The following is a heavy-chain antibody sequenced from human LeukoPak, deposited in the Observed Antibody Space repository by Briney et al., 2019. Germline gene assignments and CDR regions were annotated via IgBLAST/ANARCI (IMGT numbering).Heavy chain of an antibody. J-gene: IGHJ4*02. V-gene: IGHV3-48*03. D-gene: IGHD1-20*01. CDR3: ARDGPGITGTTSDDY. Sequence: PGGSLRLSCAASGFTFSSYEMNWVRQAPGKGLEWVSYISSSGSIIYYADSVKGRFTISRDNAKNSLYLQMNSLRAEDTAVYYCARDGPGITGTTSDDYWGQGTLVTVSS. CDR1: GFTFSSYE. CDR2: ISSSGSII.